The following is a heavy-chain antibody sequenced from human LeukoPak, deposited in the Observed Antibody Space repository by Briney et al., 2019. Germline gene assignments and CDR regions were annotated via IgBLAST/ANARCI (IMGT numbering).Heavy chain of an antibody. CDR2: IYYSGST. CDR1: GGSISSYY. CDR3: ARRVNGYYLGPFDP. V-gene: IGHV4-59*08. Sequence: KSSETLSLTCTVSGGSISSYYWSWIRQPPGKGLEWIGYIYYSGSTNYNPSLKSRVTISVDTSKNQFTLKLSSVTAADTAVYYCARRVNGYYLGPFDPWGQGTLVTVSS. J-gene: IGHJ5*02. D-gene: IGHD3-22*01.